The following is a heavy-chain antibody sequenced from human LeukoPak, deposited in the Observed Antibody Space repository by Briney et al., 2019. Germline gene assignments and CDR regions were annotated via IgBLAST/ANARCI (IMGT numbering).Heavy chain of an antibody. V-gene: IGHV1-2*02. D-gene: IGHD2-8*01. CDR3: ARGCTNGVCYGSCDY. CDR2: INPNNGGT. CDR1: GYTFTGYF. Sequence: ASVKVSCKASGYTFTGYFIHWVRQAPGQGLEWMGWINPNNGGTKYAQKFQDRVTMTRDTSISTAYMELSRLRSDDTAVYYCARGCTNGVCYGSCDYWGQGTLVTVSS. J-gene: IGHJ4*02.